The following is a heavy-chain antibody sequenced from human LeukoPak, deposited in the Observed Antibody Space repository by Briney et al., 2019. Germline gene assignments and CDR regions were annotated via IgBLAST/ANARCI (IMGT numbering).Heavy chain of an antibody. J-gene: IGHJ4*02. D-gene: IGHD4-17*01. Sequence: PGGSLRLSCAASGFIFSSYWMSWVRQAPGKGLEWVANIKQDGSEKYYVDSVKGRFTISRDNAKNSLYLQMNSLRAEDTAVYYCARDRFRLGDHEGLGYWGQGTLVTVPS. CDR1: GFIFSSYW. CDR3: ARDRFRLGDHEGLGY. V-gene: IGHV3-7*01. CDR2: IKQDGSEK.